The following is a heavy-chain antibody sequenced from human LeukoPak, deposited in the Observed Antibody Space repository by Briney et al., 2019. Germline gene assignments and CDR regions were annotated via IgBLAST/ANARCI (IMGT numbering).Heavy chain of an antibody. CDR1: GGTFSSYA. V-gene: IGHV1-69*13. D-gene: IGHD3-3*01. CDR2: IIPIFGTA. CDR3: ARESITIFGVVIENYYYYGMDV. J-gene: IGHJ6*02. Sequence: GASVKVSCKASGGTFSSYAISWVRQAPGQGLEWMGGIIPIFGTANYAQKFQGRVTITADESTSTAYMELSSLRSEDTAVYYCARESITIFGVVIENYYYYGMDVWGQGTTVTVSS.